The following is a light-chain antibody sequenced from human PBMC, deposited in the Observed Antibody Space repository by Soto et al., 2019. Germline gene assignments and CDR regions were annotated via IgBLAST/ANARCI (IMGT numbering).Light chain of an antibody. CDR3: QQYGSSPQT. CDR1: QSVSSIY. Sequence: EIVLTQSPGTLSLSPGERATLSCRASQSVSSIYVSCYQQKPGQAPRPLIYGASRRATGIPDRVRGSGSGTDFTLTISRLEPEDFAVYYCQQYGSSPQTFGQGTKVDIK. CDR2: GAS. V-gene: IGKV3-20*01. J-gene: IGKJ1*01.